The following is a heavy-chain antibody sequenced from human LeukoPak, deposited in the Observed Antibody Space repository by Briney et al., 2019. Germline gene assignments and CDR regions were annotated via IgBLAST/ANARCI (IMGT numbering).Heavy chain of an antibody. CDR2: INHSGST. CDR1: GGSFSGYY. CDR3: ARVYYSNSYDYWYFDL. D-gene: IGHD6-13*01. J-gene: IGHJ2*01. Sequence: SETLSLTCAVYGGSFSGYYWSWVRQPPGKGLEWIGEINHSGSTNYNPSLTSRVTISVDTSKIQFSLKLSSVTAADTAVYYCARVYYSNSYDYWYFDLWGRGTLVTVSS. V-gene: IGHV4-34*01.